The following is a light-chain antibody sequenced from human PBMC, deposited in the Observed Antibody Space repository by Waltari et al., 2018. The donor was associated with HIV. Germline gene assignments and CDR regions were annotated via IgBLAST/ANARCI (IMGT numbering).Light chain of an antibody. J-gene: IGKJ1*01. CDR1: QSVSSK. V-gene: IGKV3-15*01. Sequence: EIVMTQSPGTLSVSPGERATLSCRASQSVSSKLAWYQQKPGQAPRLLIYGASTRATGIPGRSSGSGSGTEFTLTISSLQSEDSAVYYCQQYNNWPPWTFGQGTKVEIK. CDR3: QQYNNWPPWT. CDR2: GAS.